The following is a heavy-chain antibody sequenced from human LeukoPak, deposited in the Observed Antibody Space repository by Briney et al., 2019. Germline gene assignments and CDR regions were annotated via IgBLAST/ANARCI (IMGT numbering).Heavy chain of an antibody. CDR2: ISSNGGST. Sequence: GGSLRLSCAASGFTFSSYAMPWVRQAPGKGLEYVSAISSNGGSTYYANSVKGRFTISRDNSKNTLYLQMGSLRAEDMAVYYCARAPADYYDSSEPSYYFDYWGQGTLVTVSS. CDR1: GFTFSSYA. CDR3: ARAPADYYDSSEPSYYFDY. D-gene: IGHD3-22*01. V-gene: IGHV3-64*01. J-gene: IGHJ4*02.